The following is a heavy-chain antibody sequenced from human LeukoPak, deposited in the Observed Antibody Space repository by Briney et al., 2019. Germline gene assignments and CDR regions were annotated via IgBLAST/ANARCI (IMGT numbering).Heavy chain of an antibody. CDR1: GGPISDYY. V-gene: IGHV4-59*08. CDR3: ARRKRGSGGPFDY. J-gene: IGHJ4*02. Sequence: MASETLSLTCTVSGGPISDYYWTWIRQSPGTGLEWIGYMDYSGSTAYNPSLKSRVTISIDTSKKQFSLELSSVTAADTAIYFCARRKRGSGGPFDYWGQGTLVTVSS. CDR2: MDYSGST. D-gene: IGHD6-19*01.